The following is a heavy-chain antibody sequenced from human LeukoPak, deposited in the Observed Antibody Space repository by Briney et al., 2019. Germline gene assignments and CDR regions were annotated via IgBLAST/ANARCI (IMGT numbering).Heavy chain of an antibody. CDR3: ASALERGYGSGSYYAFDI. D-gene: IGHD3-10*01. CDR2: TYYRSKWYN. J-gene: IGHJ3*02. CDR1: GDSVSSNSAA. V-gene: IGHV6-1*01. Sequence: SQTLSLTCAISGDSVSSNSAAWNWIRQSPSRGLEWLGRTYYRSKWYNDYAVSVKSRITINPDTSKNQFSLQLNSVTLEDTAVYYCASALERGYGSGSYYAFDIWGQGTMVTVSS.